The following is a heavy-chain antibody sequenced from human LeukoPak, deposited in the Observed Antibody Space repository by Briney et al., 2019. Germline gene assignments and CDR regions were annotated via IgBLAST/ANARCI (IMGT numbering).Heavy chain of an antibody. CDR1: GGSISSGGYY. D-gene: IGHD6-13*01. Sequence: PSETLSLTCTVSGGSISSGGYYWSWIRQHPGKGLEWIGEINHSGSTNYNPSLKSRVTISVDTSKNQFSLKLSSVTAADTAVYYCASSSWFYYYYGMDVWGQGTTVTVSS. J-gene: IGHJ6*02. V-gene: IGHV4-31*03. CDR3: ASSSWFYYYYGMDV. CDR2: INHSGST.